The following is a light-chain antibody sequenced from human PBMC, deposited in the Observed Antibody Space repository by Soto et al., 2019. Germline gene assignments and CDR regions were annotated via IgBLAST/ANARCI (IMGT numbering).Light chain of an antibody. CDR1: QDIRTD. V-gene: IGKV1-6*01. J-gene: IGKJ1*01. Sequence: AIQMTQSPSSLSASVGDRVTITCRASQDIRTDLGWYQQKPGKAPKLLIYGASSLQSGVPARFCGSGSGTDFTLTISSLQAEDFATYYCLQDDNYPWTFGQGTKVEIK. CDR2: GAS. CDR3: LQDDNYPWT.